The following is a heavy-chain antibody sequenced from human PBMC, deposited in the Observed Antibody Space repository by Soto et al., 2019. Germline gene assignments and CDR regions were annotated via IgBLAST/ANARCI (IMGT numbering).Heavy chain of an antibody. V-gene: IGHV3-7*03. CDR2: IKTDGSEK. J-gene: IGHJ6*02. Sequence: EVQLVESGGGLVQPGGSLRLSCAASGFTFSSYWMSWVRQAPGKGLEWVANIKTDGSEKYYMDSVRGRFTNSRDNARTFFFLQMNSLTGADTAVYYCTRDGSAFALDVWGLGTSVTVSS. CDR1: GFTFSSYW. CDR3: TRDGSAFALDV.